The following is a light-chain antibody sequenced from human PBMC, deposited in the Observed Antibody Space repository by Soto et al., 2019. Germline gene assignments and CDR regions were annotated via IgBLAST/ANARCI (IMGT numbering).Light chain of an antibody. CDR1: QSVNSN. CDR3: QQYNNWPRT. Sequence: EIVMTQSPASLSVSPGERATLSCRASQSVNSNLAWYQRKPGQAPRLLIYGASTRATGIPARFSGSGSGTEFTLIISSLQSEDSAVYFCQQYNNWPRTFGQGTKVEIK. V-gene: IGKV3-15*01. CDR2: GAS. J-gene: IGKJ1*01.